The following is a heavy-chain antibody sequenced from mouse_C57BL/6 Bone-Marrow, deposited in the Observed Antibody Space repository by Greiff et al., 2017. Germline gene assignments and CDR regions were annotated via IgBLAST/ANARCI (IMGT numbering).Heavy chain of an antibody. CDR1: GFSFNTYA. J-gene: IGHJ1*03. V-gene: IGHV10-1*01. CDR2: IRSKSNNYAT. CDR3: VSTITTVVDWYFDV. Sequence: EVMLVESGGGLVQPKGSLKLSCAASGFSFNTYAMNWVRQAPGKGLEWVARIRSKSNNYATYYADSVKDRFTISRDDSESMLYLQMNNLKTEDTAMYYCVSTITTVVDWYFDVWGTGTTVTVSS. D-gene: IGHD1-1*01.